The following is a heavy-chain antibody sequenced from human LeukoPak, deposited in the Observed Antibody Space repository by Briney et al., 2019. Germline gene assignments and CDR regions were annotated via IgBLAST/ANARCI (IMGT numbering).Heavy chain of an antibody. CDR3: ARVADTAMAVSPEDAFDI. V-gene: IGHV4-34*01. J-gene: IGHJ3*02. D-gene: IGHD5-18*01. CDR1: GGSFSGYY. Sequence: PSETLSLTCAVYGGSFSGYYWSWIRQPPGKGLEWIGEINLSGSTNYNPSLKSRVTISVDTSKNQFSLKLSSVTAADTAVYYCARVADTAMAVSPEDAFDIWGQGTMVTVSS. CDR2: INLSGST.